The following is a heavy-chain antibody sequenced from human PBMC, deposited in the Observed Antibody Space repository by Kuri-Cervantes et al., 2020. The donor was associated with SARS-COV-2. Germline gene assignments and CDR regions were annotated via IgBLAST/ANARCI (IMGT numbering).Heavy chain of an antibody. V-gene: IGHV1-18*01. D-gene: IGHD4-17*01. CDR2: ISAYNGNT. Sequence: ASVKVSCKASGYTFTSYGISWVRQAPGQGLEWMGWISAYNGNTNYAQKLQGRVTMTTDTSTSTAYMELRSLRSDDTAVYYCASYPSYDYGDYVAVYYFDYWGQGTLVTVSS. J-gene: IGHJ4*02. CDR1: GYTFTSYG. CDR3: ASYPSYDYGDYVAVYYFDY.